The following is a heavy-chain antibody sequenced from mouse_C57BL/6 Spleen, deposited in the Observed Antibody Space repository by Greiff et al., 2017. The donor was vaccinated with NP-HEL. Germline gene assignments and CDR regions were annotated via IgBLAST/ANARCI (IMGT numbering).Heavy chain of an antibody. CDR1: GYAFSSYW. J-gene: IGHJ4*01. CDR2: IYPGDGDT. D-gene: IGHD2-4*01. CDR3: ARDYDDGYAMDY. V-gene: IGHV1-80*01. Sequence: VQLQESGAELVKPGASVKISCKASGYAFSSYWMNWVKQRPGKGLEWIGQIYPGDGDTNYNGKFKGKATLTADKSSSTAYMQLSSLTSEDSAVYFCARDYDDGYAMDYWGQGTSVTVSS.